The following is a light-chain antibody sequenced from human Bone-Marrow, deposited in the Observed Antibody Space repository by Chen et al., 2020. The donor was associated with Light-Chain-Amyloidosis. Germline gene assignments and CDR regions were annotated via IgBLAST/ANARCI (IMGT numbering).Light chain of an antibody. CDR3: QVWDRSSDRPV. Sequence: SYVLTQPSSVSVAPGQTATIACGGNNIGSTSVHWYQQTPGQAPLLVVYDDSDRPSGIPERLSGSNSATTATLPISRVEAGDEADYYCQVWDRSSDRPVFGGGTKLTVL. CDR1: NIGSTS. CDR2: DDS. J-gene: IGLJ3*02. V-gene: IGLV3-21*02.